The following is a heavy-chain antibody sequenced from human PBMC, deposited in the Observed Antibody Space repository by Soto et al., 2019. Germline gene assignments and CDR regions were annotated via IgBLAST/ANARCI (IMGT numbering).Heavy chain of an antibody. CDR2: IVGSGTYT. CDR1: GFTFSNYA. V-gene: IGHV3-23*01. Sequence: PGGSLRLSCAASGFTFSNYAMSCVRQSPGKGRDWFSAIVGSGTYTYHADSVKGRFTISRDNAKNTLYLHMNSLRAEDTAVYYCVRDMQLWRLDSWGQGTLVTVSS. CDR3: VRDMQLWRLDS. D-gene: IGHD2-15*01. J-gene: IGHJ4*02.